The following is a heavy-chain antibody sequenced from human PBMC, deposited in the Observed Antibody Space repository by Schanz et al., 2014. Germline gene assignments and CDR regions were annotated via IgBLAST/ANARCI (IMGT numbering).Heavy chain of an antibody. CDR1: GFTVNNNY. J-gene: IGHJ4*02. D-gene: IGHD2-15*01. CDR2: IYSDGST. V-gene: IGHV3-66*01. CDR3: ARDPGGTKTHGL. Sequence: EVQLVESGGDLVQPGRSLRLSCAASGFTVNNNYMSWVRQAPGKGLECVSIIYSDGSTYYVDSVKGRFIISRDNSKNTVYLQMNSLRAEDTAVYYCARDPGGTKTHGLWGQGTLVTVSS.